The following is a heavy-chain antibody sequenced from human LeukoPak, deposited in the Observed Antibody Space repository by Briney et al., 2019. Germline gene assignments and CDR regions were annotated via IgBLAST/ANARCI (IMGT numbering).Heavy chain of an antibody. Sequence: SETLSLTCTVSGGSISSSSYYWGWIRQPPGKGLEWIGSIYYSGSTYYNPSLKSRVTISVDTSKNQFSLKLSSVTAADTAVYYCARDLMATMGTAFDIWGQGTMVTVSS. D-gene: IGHD5-24*01. J-gene: IGHJ3*02. CDR2: IYYSGST. CDR3: ARDLMATMGTAFDI. V-gene: IGHV4-39*07. CDR1: GGSISSSSYY.